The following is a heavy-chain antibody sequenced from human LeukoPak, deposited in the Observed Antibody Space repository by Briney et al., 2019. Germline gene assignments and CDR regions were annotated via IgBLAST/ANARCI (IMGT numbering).Heavy chain of an antibody. D-gene: IGHD3-10*01. CDR2: INHSGST. CDR1: GGSFSGYY. V-gene: IGHV4-34*01. Sequence: SETLSLTCAVYGGSFSGYYWSWIRQPPGKGLEWIGEINHSGSTNYNPSLKSRVTISVDTSKNQFSLKLSSVTAADTAMYYCARNGRVRRVVKDLFEYWGQGTLVAVSS. CDR3: ARNGRVRRVVKDLFEY. J-gene: IGHJ4*02.